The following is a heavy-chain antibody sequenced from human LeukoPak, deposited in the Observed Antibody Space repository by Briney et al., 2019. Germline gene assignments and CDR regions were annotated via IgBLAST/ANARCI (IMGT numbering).Heavy chain of an antibody. CDR2: INPNSGGT. J-gene: IGHJ4*02. CDR3: ARDRPGDDDRSGDVDY. D-gene: IGHD3-22*01. CDR1: GYTSTGYY. Sequence: ASVKVSCKASGYTSTGYYMHWVRQAPGQGLEWMGWINPNSGGTNYAQKFQGRVTMTRDTSISTAYMELSRLRSDDTAVYYCARDRPGDDDRSGDVDYWGQGTLVTVSS. V-gene: IGHV1-2*02.